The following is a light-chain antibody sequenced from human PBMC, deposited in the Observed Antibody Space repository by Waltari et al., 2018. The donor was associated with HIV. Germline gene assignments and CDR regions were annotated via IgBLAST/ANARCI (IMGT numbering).Light chain of an antibody. CDR2: QDS. CDR3: QTWDNNFYV. J-gene: IGLJ1*01. CDR1: QLPNKY. Sequence: SYELTQPPSVSVSPGQTATITCSGDQLPNKYIWWYQQRSGQSPVLVIYQDSKRPPGIPERFSGSNSGHTATLTISGTQTVDEADYYCQTWDNNFYVFGSGTKVTVL. V-gene: IGLV3-1*01.